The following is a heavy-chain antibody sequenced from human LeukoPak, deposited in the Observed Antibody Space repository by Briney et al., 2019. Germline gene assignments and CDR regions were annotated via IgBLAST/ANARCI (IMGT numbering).Heavy chain of an antibody. D-gene: IGHD1-26*01. V-gene: IGHV4-39*07. CDR3: ARDSWGARWYFDL. J-gene: IGHJ2*01. CDR1: GGSISSSSYY. Sequence: SETLSLTCTVSGGSISSSSYYWGWFRQPPGTGLEWIGNIYYSGSTYYNPSLKSRVTISVDTSKNQFSLKLSSVTAADTAVYYCARDSWGARWYFDLWGRGTLVTVSS. CDR2: IYYSGST.